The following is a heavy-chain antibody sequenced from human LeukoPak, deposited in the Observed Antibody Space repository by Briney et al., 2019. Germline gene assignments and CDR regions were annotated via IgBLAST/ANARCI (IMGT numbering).Heavy chain of an antibody. CDR3: ARDPWGTVTAADY. D-gene: IGHD4-11*01. Sequence: GGSLRLSCAASGFIFSAYAMNWVRQAPGKGLEWVSSISSSSSYIYYADSVKGRFTISRDNAKNSLYLQMNSLRAEDTAVYYCARDPWGTVTAADYWGQGTLVTVSS. J-gene: IGHJ4*02. CDR1: GFIFSAYA. CDR2: ISSSSSYI. V-gene: IGHV3-21*01.